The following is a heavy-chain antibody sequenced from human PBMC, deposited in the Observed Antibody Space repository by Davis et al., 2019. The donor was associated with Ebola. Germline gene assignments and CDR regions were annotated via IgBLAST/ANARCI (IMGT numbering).Heavy chain of an antibody. Sequence: MPSETLSLTCAVYGGSFSGYYWSWIRQPPGKGLEWIGEINHSGSTNYNPSLKSRVTISVDTSKNQFSLKLSSVTAADTAVYYCARRGSSSWLRFDYWGQGTLVTVSS. CDR1: GGSFSGYY. D-gene: IGHD6-13*01. CDR3: ARRGSSSWLRFDY. V-gene: IGHV4-34*01. J-gene: IGHJ4*02. CDR2: INHSGST.